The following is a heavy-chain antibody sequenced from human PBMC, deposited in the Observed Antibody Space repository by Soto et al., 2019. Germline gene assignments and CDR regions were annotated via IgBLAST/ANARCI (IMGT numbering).Heavy chain of an antibody. CDR3: AKRRYSNSGGDFSDY. Sequence: PGECMRPACVAAAFTFTNFAMSCVRQAAGRGVEWVTGMGGSCHTTKYADTVKDSITISTDDSTNTTFLQMNSLRAEDTAVYYCAKRRYSNSGGDFSDYWGQGTLVTVSS. J-gene: IGHJ4*02. CDR2: MGGSCHTT. CDR1: AFTFTNFA. D-gene: IGHD2-21*01. V-gene: IGHV3-23*01.